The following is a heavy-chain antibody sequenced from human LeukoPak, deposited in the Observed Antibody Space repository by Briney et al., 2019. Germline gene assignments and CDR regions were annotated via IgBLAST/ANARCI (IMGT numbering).Heavy chain of an antibody. CDR1: GFTFSSYA. D-gene: IGHD4-17*01. V-gene: IGHV3-30-3*01. J-gene: IGHJ4*02. CDR2: ISYDGSNK. Sequence: PGGSLRLSCAASGFTFSSYAMHWVRQAPGKGLEWVAVISYDGSNKYYADSVKGRFTISRDNAKNSLYLQMNSLRAEDTAVYYCARDVYDDYAGIDFWGQGTLVTVSS. CDR3: ARDVYDDYAGIDF.